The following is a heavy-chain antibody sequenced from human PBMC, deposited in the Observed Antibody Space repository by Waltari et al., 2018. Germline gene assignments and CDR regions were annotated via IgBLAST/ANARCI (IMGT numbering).Heavy chain of an antibody. CDR1: VDYS. CDR3: ARDLMYGEHPLFDR. Sequence: VDYSMNWVRQAPGQGLEWVGFIRSKAYGETTDYAASVRGRFTISRDDSKSIAYLQMNSLKTEDTAIYFCARDLMYGEHPLFDRWGQGTLVTVSS. V-gene: IGHV3-49*04. J-gene: IGHJ5*02. D-gene: IGHD4-17*01. CDR2: IRSKAYGETT.